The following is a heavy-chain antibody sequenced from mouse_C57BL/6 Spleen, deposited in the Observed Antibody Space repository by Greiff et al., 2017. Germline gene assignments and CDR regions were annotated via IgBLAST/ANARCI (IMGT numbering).Heavy chain of an antibody. CDR2: VDPSDSYT. CDR3: AREGYIY. CDR1: GYTFTSYW. D-gene: IGHD2-14*01. Sequence: VQLQQPGAELVKPGASVKLSCKASGYTFTSYWLQWVKQRPGQGLEWIGEVDPSDSYTNYNQKFKGKATWTVDTSSSTAYMQLSSLTSEDSAVYCCAREGYIYWGQGTTLTVSS. V-gene: IGHV1-50*01. J-gene: IGHJ2*01.